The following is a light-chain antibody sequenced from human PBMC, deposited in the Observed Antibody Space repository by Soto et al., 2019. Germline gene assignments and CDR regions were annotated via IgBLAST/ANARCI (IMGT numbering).Light chain of an antibody. V-gene: IGLV1-47*01. CDR3: AAWDDRLSAYV. CDR2: RNN. CDR1: TSNIGTNY. Sequence: QSVLTQPPSASGTPGQRVTVSCSGSTSNIGTNYVYWYQQLPGTAPKLLIFRNNQRASGVPDRFSGSKSGTSAFLAISGLRSEDEADYYCAAWDDRLSAYVFGTGTKLTVL. J-gene: IGLJ1*01.